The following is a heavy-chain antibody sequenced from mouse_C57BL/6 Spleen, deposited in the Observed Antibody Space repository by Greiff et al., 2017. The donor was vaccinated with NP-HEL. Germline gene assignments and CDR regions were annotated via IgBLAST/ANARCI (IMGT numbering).Heavy chain of an antibody. CDR2: ISYDGSN. Sequence: EVHLVESGPGLVKPSQSLSLTCSVTGYSITSGYYWNWIRQFPGNKLEWMGYISYDGSNNYNPSLKNRISITRDTSKNQFFLKLNSVTTEDTATYYCARDLYDGYFYAMDYWGQGTSVTVSS. J-gene: IGHJ4*01. CDR1: GYSITSGYY. CDR3: ARDLYDGYFYAMDY. V-gene: IGHV3-6*01. D-gene: IGHD2-3*01.